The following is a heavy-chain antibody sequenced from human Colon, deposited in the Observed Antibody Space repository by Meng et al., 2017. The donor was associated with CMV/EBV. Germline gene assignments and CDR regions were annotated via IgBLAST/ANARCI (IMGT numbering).Heavy chain of an antibody. Sequence: GESLKISCATSGFTFSSYAMNWVRQAPGKGLEWVANIKQDGSEKYYVDSVKGRFTISRDNAKNSLYLQMNSLRAEDTAVYYCAREGSSSYFDYWGQGTLVTVSS. D-gene: IGHD6-13*01. CDR1: GFTFSSYA. V-gene: IGHV3-7*01. CDR2: IKQDGSEK. CDR3: AREGSSSYFDY. J-gene: IGHJ4*02.